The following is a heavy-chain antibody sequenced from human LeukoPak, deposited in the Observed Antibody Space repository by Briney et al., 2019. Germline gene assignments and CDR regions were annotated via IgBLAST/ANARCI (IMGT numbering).Heavy chain of an antibody. CDR3: ARDQYCGGGCIYYLDY. Sequence: GGSLRLSCAASGFSFSSYWMSWVRQPPGKGLEWVANIKLDGSERYYGDSVKGRFTISRDNAKNSLSLQMNSLRAEDTAVYYCARDQYCGGGCIYYLDYWGQGTLVTVSS. J-gene: IGHJ4*02. CDR1: GFSFSSYW. CDR2: IKLDGSER. V-gene: IGHV3-7*05. D-gene: IGHD2-21*02.